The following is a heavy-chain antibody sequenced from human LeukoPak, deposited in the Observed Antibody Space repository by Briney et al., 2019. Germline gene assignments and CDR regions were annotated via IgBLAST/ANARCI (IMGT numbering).Heavy chain of an antibody. CDR1: GYTFTGYY. CDR3: AREPRITMISYMDV. D-gene: IGHD3-22*01. V-gene: IGHV1-2*02. Sequence: ASVKVSCKASGYTFTGYYMHWVRQAPGQGLEWMGWINPNSGGTNYAQKFQGRVTMTRDTSISTAYMELSRLRSDDTAVYYCAREPRITMISYMDVWGKGTTVTVSS. CDR2: INPNSGGT. J-gene: IGHJ6*03.